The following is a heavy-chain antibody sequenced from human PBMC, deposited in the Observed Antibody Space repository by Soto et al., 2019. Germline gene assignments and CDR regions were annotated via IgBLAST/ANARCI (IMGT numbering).Heavy chain of an antibody. Sequence: QVLLVESGGGVVQPGRSLRLSCAASGFTFSTYAMHWVRQAPGKGLEWMSVISSDGGDRYFAGSVKGRFTISRDNSKNTLYLQMNSLRSEDTAVYYCVRDLRGSGGLDPWGQGTLVTVSA. V-gene: IGHV3-30-3*01. J-gene: IGHJ5*02. CDR2: ISSDGGDR. CDR3: VRDLRGSGGLDP. D-gene: IGHD3-10*01. CDR1: GFTFSTYA.